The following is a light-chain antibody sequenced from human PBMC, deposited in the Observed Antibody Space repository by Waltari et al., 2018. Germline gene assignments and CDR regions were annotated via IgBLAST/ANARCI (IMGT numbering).Light chain of an antibody. J-gene: IGLJ3*02. CDR1: SSKIGNNP. CDR3: AAWDDSLNVWV. CDR2: KTV. Sequence: QSVLTQPPSASGTPGQRVTISCSGSSSKIGNNPVNWYRQLPGMAPQLLIYKTVQLPSGVPDRFSSSKSGTSASLAISGLQSEDEADYYCAAWDDSLNVWVFGGGTKLTVL. V-gene: IGLV1-44*01.